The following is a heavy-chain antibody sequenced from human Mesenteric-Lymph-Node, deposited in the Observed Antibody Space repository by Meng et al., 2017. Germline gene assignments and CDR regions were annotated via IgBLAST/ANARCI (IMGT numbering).Heavy chain of an antibody. V-gene: IGHV3-30*04. CDR2: ISYDGSNK. J-gene: IGHJ5*02. CDR3: AREYSRYSSGWYDP. Sequence: GGSLRLSCAASGFTFSSYAMHWVRQAPGKGLEWVAVISYDGSNKYYADSVKGRFTISRDNSKNTLYLQMNSLRAEDTAVYYCAREYSRYSSGWYDPWGQGTLVTVSS. D-gene: IGHD6-19*01. CDR1: GFTFSSYA.